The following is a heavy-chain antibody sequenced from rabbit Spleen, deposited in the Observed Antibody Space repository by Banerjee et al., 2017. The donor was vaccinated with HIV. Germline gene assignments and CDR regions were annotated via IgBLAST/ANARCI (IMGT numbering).Heavy chain of an antibody. Sequence: QEQLEESGGGLVKPEGSLTLTCKASGFSFSDTDVMCWVRQAPGKGLQWIACINTATGTAVYASWAKGRFTISKTSSTTVTLQMTSLTAADTDTYFCARDLAGFIGWNFSVWSPGTLVPVS. J-gene: IGHJ4*01. V-gene: IGHV1S45*01. CDR3: ARDLAGFIGWNFSV. CDR2: INTATGTA. D-gene: IGHD4-1*01. CDR1: GFSFSDTDV.